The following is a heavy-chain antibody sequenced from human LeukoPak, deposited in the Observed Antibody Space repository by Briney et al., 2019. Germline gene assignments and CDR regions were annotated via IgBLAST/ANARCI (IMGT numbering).Heavy chain of an antibody. CDR1: GYSFTSYW. J-gene: IGHJ6*02. Sequence: GESLKISCKGSGYSFTSYWIGWVRQMPGKGPEWMGIIYPGDSDTRYSPSFQGQVTVSADKSISTAYLQWSSLKASDTAMYYCARLKDYYDSSGDYGMDVWGQGTTVTVSS. CDR3: ARLKDYYDSSGDYGMDV. D-gene: IGHD3-22*01. CDR2: IYPGDSDT. V-gene: IGHV5-51*01.